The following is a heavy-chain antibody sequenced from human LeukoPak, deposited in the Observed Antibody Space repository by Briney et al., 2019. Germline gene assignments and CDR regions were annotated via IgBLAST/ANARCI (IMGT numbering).Heavy chain of an antibody. CDR2: IYYSGST. Sequence: MASETLSLTCTVSGGSIGSGGYYWSWFRQHPGKGLEWIGYIYYSGSTYYNPSLKSRVTISVDTSKNQFSLKLSSVTAADTAVYYCARAHYDSSGYPYYFDYWGQGTLVTVSS. J-gene: IGHJ4*02. V-gene: IGHV4-31*03. CDR3: ARAHYDSSGYPYYFDY. CDR1: GGSIGSGGYY. D-gene: IGHD3-22*01.